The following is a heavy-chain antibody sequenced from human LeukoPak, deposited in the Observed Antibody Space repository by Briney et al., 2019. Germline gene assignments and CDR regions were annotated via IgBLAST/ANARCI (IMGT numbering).Heavy chain of an antibody. CDR2: IYYSGST. CDR1: GGSISSSSYY. Sequence: SESLSLTCTVSGGSISSSSYYWGWIRQPPGKGLEWIGSIYYSGSTYYNPSLKSRVTISVDTSKNQFSLKLSSVTAADTAVYYCAGTVTASVGYGMDVWGQGTTVTASS. J-gene: IGHJ6*02. CDR3: AGTVTASVGYGMDV. V-gene: IGHV4-39*07. D-gene: IGHD4-17*01.